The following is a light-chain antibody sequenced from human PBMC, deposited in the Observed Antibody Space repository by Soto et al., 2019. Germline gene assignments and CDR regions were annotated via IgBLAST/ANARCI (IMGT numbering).Light chain of an antibody. Sequence: EIGLTQSPGTLSLSPGERATLSCRASQSVSRSYLAWYQQKPGQAPRHLIYGASSRATGIPDRFSGRGSGTDLTLTISRLEPEDFAVYYCQQYGSSPVTFGPGTKVDLK. CDR1: QSVSRSY. CDR2: GAS. CDR3: QQYGSSPVT. J-gene: IGKJ3*01. V-gene: IGKV3-20*01.